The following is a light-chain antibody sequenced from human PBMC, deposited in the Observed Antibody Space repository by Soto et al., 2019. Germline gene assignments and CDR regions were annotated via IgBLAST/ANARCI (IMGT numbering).Light chain of an antibody. V-gene: IGKV3-20*01. CDR3: QVYGILPWT. J-gene: IGKJ1*01. Sequence: EIVLTQSQGTLSVSPGETATTTCRTSQSVSTNQLAWYQYKRGQAPRLDFHSATTRANAFPSRLSASGSETDFTLTISGLQPEDFALYYCQVYGILPWTFGQGTKV. CDR1: QSVSTNQ. CDR2: SAT.